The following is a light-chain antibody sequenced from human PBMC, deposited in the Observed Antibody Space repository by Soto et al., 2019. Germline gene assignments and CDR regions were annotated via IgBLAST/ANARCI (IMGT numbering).Light chain of an antibody. CDR2: AVS. V-gene: IGLV2-14*01. CDR3: CSYTSLSTVV. J-gene: IGLJ2*01. CDR1: SSDVGGYNY. Sequence: QSVLTQPASVSGSPGQSITISCTGTSSDVGGYNYVSWYQHSPGKAPKLILFAVSDRPSGVSHRFSGSKSGNTASLTISGLQADDEADYYCCSYTSLSTVVFGGGTKLTVL.